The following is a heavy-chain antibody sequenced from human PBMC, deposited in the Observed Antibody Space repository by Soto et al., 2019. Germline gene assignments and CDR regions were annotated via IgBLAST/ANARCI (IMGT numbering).Heavy chain of an antibody. Sequence: SETLSLTCTVSGGSISSYYWSWIRQPPGKGLEWIGYIYYSGSTNYNPSLKSRVTISVDTSKNQFSLKLSFVTAADTAVYYCARDGGYSYGYYYYGMDVWGQGTTVTVS. CDR2: IYYSGST. CDR1: GGSISSYY. CDR3: ARDGGYSYGYYYYGMDV. V-gene: IGHV4-59*01. J-gene: IGHJ6*02. D-gene: IGHD5-18*01.